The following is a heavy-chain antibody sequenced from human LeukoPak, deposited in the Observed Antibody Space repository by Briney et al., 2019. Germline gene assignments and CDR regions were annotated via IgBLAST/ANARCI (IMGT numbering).Heavy chain of an antibody. V-gene: IGHV3-11*01. CDR1: GFTFSDYY. J-gene: IGHJ4*02. CDR2: ISSSGSTI. Sequence: PGRSLRLSCAASGFTFSDYYMSSIRQAPGKGLEWVSYISSSGSTIYYADSVKGRFTISRDNAKNSLYLQMNSLRAEDTAVDYCARVGSSGWYPYFDYWGQGTLVTVSS. D-gene: IGHD6-13*01. CDR3: ARVGSSGWYPYFDY.